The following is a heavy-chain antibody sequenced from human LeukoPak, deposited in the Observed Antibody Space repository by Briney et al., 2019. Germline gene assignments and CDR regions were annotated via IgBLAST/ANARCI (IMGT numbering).Heavy chain of an antibody. J-gene: IGHJ6*03. V-gene: IGHV4-59*08. D-gene: IGHD2-2*01. CDR1: GDSISRYY. Sequence: SETLSLTCTVSGDSISRYYWSWIRQPPGKGLEWIGYIYYTGTTNYNPSLKSRVTISVDTSKNQFSLKLSSVTAADTAVYYCARHLGYCSSTSCHPLHYYYMDVWGKGTTVTVSS. CDR3: ARHLGYCSSTSCHPLHYYYMDV. CDR2: IYYTGTT.